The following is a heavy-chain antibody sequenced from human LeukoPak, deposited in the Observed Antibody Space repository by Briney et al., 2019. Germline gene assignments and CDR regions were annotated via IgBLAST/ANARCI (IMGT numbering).Heavy chain of an antibody. V-gene: IGHV1-2*02. CDR1: GYTFTGYY. CDR3: GTLLSNGPFDY. Sequence: ASVKVSCKASGYTFTGYYMHWVRQAPGQGLEWMGLFYPNSGATKYAHKSQGRVNMTRDTYISTADIELSGLGSDDTGVYYCGTLLSNGPFDYWGQGSLVSVCS. J-gene: IGHJ4*02. CDR2: FYPNSGAT.